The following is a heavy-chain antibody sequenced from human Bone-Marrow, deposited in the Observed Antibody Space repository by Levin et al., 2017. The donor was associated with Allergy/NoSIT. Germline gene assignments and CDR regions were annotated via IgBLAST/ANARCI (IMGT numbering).Heavy chain of an antibody. V-gene: IGHV3-23*01. CDR2: ISGSSGTT. CDR3: ARLRGSGWLGELFTPDYSYGLDV. CDR1: GFTFQSYG. Sequence: GGSLRLSCAASGFTFQSYGMNWVRQAPGKGLEWVAGISGSSGTTYYGDSVKGRFTISRENSNYTLYLQMNRLRDGDTAVYYCARLRGSGWLGELFTPDYSYGLDVWGQGTTVTVSS. J-gene: IGHJ6*02. D-gene: IGHD3-10*01.